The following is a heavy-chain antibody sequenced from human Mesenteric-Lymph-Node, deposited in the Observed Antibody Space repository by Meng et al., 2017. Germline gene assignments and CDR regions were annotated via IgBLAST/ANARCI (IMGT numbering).Heavy chain of an antibody. CDR1: GFTFSSYA. CDR3: AGAYSSDGSAYFHY. V-gene: IGHV3-30*07. D-gene: IGHD3-22*01. CDR2: ISNDGSNE. J-gene: IGHJ4*02. Sequence: GESLKISCAASGFTFSSYAMHWVRQAPGKGLEWVAVISNDGSNENYADSVKGRVTVSRDNSKNTLYLQMNSLRAEDTAVYFCAGAYSSDGSAYFHYWGQGTLVTVSS.